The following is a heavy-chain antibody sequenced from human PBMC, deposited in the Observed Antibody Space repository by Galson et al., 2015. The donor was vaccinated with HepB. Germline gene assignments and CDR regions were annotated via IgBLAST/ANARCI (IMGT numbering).Heavy chain of an antibody. CDR2: IKSKTDGGTT. Sequence: SLRLSCAASGFTFSNAWMSWVRQAPGKGLEWVGRIKSKTDGGTTDYAAPVKGRFTISRDDSKNTLYLQMNSLKTEDTAVYYCTTEGETGYQLYYDFWSGYSNERAEYFQHWGQGTLVTVSS. J-gene: IGHJ1*01. D-gene: IGHD3-3*01. CDR1: GFTFSNAW. V-gene: IGHV3-15*01. CDR3: TTEGETGYQLYYDFWSGYSNERAEYFQH.